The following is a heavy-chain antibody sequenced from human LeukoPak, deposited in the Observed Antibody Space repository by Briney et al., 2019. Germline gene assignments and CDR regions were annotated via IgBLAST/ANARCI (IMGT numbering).Heavy chain of an antibody. Sequence: GGSLRLSCSASGFTFSTYFMHWVRQAPGKGLEYVSAISSNGGSTYYADSVKGRFTISRDNSKNTLYLQMSSLRAEETAVYHCVKDDSYYYDSSGYPHWGQGTLVTVSS. D-gene: IGHD3-22*01. V-gene: IGHV3-64D*09. CDR3: VKDDSYYYDSSGYPH. CDR1: GFTFSTYF. CDR2: ISSNGGST. J-gene: IGHJ4*02.